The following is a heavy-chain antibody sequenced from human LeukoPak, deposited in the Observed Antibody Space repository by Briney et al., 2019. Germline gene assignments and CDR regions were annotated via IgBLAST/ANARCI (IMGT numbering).Heavy chain of an antibody. CDR3: AREPGHDFWSGPFDP. J-gene: IGHJ5*02. Sequence: GGSLRLSCTASGFTFADYNMNWVRQAPGKGLEWVGYIRSKTHDGTTDYVASVKGRFTISRDDSKSIAYLEMTSLKSEDTAVYYCAREPGHDFWSGPFDPWGQGTLVTVSS. CDR2: IRSKTHDGTT. V-gene: IGHV3-49*04. D-gene: IGHD3-3*01. CDR1: GFTFADYN.